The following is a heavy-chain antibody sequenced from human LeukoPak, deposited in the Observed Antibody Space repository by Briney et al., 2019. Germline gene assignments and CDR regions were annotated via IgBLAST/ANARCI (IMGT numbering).Heavy chain of an antibody. D-gene: IGHD1-26*01. V-gene: IGHV3-23*01. CDR1: GFIFSNYA. CDR3: AKRMGGTPDI. Sequence: GGSLRLSCVASGFIFSNYAMTWVRQAPGKGLEWVSAIGGDGVGKDYADSVKGRFTISRDNSKNTLYLQMNSLRAEDTALYYCAKRMGGTPDIWGLGTLVTVSS. J-gene: IGHJ4*02. CDR2: IGGDGVGK.